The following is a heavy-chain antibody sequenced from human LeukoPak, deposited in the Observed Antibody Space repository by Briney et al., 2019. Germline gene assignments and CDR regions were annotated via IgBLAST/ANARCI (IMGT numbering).Heavy chain of an antibody. Sequence: GGSLRLSCAASGFTFRTYAVNWVRQAPGKGLEWLSGISGSGNGTYYADSVKGRFIISRDNSKNMVYLQMNSLTVEDTATYYCAKRTMSAFDSWGQGTLLIVSS. CDR1: GFTFRTYA. D-gene: IGHD5-24*01. CDR2: ISGSGNGT. V-gene: IGHV3-23*01. CDR3: AKRTMSAFDS. J-gene: IGHJ4*02.